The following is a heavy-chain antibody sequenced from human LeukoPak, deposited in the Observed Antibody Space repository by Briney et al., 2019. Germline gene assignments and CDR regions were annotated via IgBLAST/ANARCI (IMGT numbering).Heavy chain of an antibody. V-gene: IGHV3-21*04. CDR2: ISSGSSYI. Sequence: GGSLRLSCAASGFSFSDYNMNWVRQPPGKGLDGVSSISSGSSYIYYADSLKGRFTISRDNSKNTLYLQMKSLRAEDTAVYYCAKGTPSGWYLIEDWGQGTLVTVSS. CDR1: GFSFSDYN. CDR3: AKGTPSGWYLIED. J-gene: IGHJ4*02. D-gene: IGHD6-19*01.